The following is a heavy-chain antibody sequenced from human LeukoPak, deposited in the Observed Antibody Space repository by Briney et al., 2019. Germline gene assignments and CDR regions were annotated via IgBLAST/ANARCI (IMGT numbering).Heavy chain of an antibody. D-gene: IGHD3-22*01. Sequence: SETLSLTCTVSGGSISSFYWSWVRQPPGKGLEWIGYIYYSGSTNYNPSLKSRVTISLDTSENQFSLKLSSVTAADTAVYYCARRSGSAQRAYFFGYWGQGTLVTVSS. J-gene: IGHJ4*02. V-gene: IGHV4-59*08. CDR3: ARRSGSAQRAYFFGY. CDR1: GGSISSFY. CDR2: IYYSGST.